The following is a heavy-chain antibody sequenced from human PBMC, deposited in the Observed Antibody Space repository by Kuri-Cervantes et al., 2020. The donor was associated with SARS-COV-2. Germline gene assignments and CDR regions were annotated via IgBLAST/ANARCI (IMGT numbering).Heavy chain of an antibody. CDR3: ANLQWLLIDDAFDI. D-gene: IGHD3-22*01. CDR2: ISGSGGST. J-gene: IGHJ3*02. CDR1: GFTFSSYA. V-gene: IGHV3-23*01. Sequence: GESLKISCAASGFTFSSYAMSWARQAPGRGLEWVSAISGSGGSTYYADSVKGRFTISRDNSKNTLYLQMNSLRAEDTAVYYCANLQWLLIDDAFDIWGQGTMVTVSS.